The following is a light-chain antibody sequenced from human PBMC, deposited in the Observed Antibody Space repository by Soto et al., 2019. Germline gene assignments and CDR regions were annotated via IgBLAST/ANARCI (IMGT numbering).Light chain of an antibody. CDR1: QSISSW. CDR3: QQLNSYRLT. V-gene: IGKV1-5*03. Sequence: DIQMTQSPSTLSASVGDRVTLTCRASQSISSWLAWYQQKPGKAPKLLIYKASSLESGVPSRFSGSGSGTDFSLSINSLQPEDFATYYCQQLNSYRLTFGGGTKVDIK. CDR2: KAS. J-gene: IGKJ4*01.